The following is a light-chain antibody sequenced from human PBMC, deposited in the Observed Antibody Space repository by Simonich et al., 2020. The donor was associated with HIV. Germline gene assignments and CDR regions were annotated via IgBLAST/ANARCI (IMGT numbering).Light chain of an antibody. CDR1: QSVLYSSNNKNY. CDR2: WAS. J-gene: IGKJ4*01. Sequence: DIVMTQSHDSLAVSLGERATINCKSSQSVLYSSNNKNYLAWYQQKPGQPPRLLVYWASTRESGVPDRFSGSGSGTDFTLTISSLQAEDVAVYYCQQYYGIPLTFGGGTRVEIK. V-gene: IGKV4-1*01. CDR3: QQYYGIPLT.